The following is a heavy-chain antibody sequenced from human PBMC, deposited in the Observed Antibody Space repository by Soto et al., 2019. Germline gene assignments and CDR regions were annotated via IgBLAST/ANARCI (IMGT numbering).Heavy chain of an antibody. CDR1: GGSISSYY. V-gene: IGHV4-59*01. CDR3: ARSAYYYYGMDV. Sequence: SETLSLTYTVSGGSISSYYWSWIRQPPGKGLEWIGYIYYSGSTNYNPSLKSRVTISVDTSMNQFSLKLSSMTAADTAVYYCARSAYYYYGMDVWGQGTTVTVSS. CDR2: IYYSGST. J-gene: IGHJ6*02.